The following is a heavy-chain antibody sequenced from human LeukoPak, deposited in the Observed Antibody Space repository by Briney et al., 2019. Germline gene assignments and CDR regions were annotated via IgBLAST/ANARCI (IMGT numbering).Heavy chain of an antibody. V-gene: IGHV3-23*01. Sequence: GGSLRLSCAASGFTFSSYAMSWVRQAPGKGLEWVSAISGSGGSTYYADSVKGRFTISRDNSKNTLYLQMNSLRAEDTAVYYCAKDYHIVVVTAIPLGYWGQGTLVTVSS. D-gene: IGHD2-21*02. CDR2: ISGSGGST. CDR3: AKDYHIVVVTAIPLGY. CDR1: GFTFSSYA. J-gene: IGHJ4*02.